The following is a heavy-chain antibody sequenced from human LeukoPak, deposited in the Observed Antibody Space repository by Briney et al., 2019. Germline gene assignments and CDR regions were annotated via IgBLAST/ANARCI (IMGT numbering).Heavy chain of an antibody. CDR1: GFSLTHDA. V-gene: IGHV3-30*03. Sequence: PGGSLRLSCAASGFSLTHDAIHWVRQAPGKGLEWVAVVSKDTVTKFYRDSVKGRFTVSTDSSKNTVYLQMTGLRSEDTAVYYCAGDRWRGVPDYFDCWGQGTLVTVSS. D-gene: IGHD1-26*01. J-gene: IGHJ4*02. CDR2: VSKDTVTK. CDR3: AGDRWRGVPDYFDC.